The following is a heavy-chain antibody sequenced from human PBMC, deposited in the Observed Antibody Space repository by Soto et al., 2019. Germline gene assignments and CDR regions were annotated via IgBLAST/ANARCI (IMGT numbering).Heavy chain of an antibody. Sequence: PGGPLGLCCAACGLKFSSHSGSWVRQGTGKGLEGVPSIKQDGSETYYLDSVKGRCTFSRDNAKNSLDLQMSRLRAEDTDVYYCARGPEGFHPLSNNWFESWVQGTPVTV. CDR1: GLKFSSHS. V-gene: IGHV3-7*01. CDR3: ARGPEGFHPLSNNWFES. CDR2: IKQDGSET. J-gene: IGHJ5*01. D-gene: IGHD3-10*01.